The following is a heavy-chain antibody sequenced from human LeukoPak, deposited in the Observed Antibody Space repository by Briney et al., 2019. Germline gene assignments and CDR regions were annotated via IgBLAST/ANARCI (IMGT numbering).Heavy chain of an antibody. Sequence: ASVKVSCKASGYTFTGYYMHWVRQAPGQGLEWMGGIIPMFETANYAQKFQGRVTITADEFTTTVYMELSSLRSEDTAVYYCARGIRYYDILTGHVKGHDNSYYYYMDVWGQGTAVTISS. V-gene: IGHV1-69*13. CDR3: ARGIRYYDILTGHVKGHDNSYYYYMDV. CDR2: IIPMFETA. D-gene: IGHD3-9*01. CDR1: GYTFTGYY. J-gene: IGHJ6*03.